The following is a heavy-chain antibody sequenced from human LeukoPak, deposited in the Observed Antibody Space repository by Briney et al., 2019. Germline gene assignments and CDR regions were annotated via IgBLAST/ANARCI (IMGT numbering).Heavy chain of an antibody. CDR1: DASINGHY. J-gene: IGHJ4*02. Sequence: PSETLSLTCTVSDASINGHYWSWIRQSPGKGLEWIGYVFYSGSTNYNPSFTSRVTISLDTSKNQVSLRLISVTAADTAVYYCAREIAAAFAIRGQGTLVTVSS. CDR2: VFYSGST. D-gene: IGHD2-2*01. CDR3: AREIAAAFAI. V-gene: IGHV4-59*11.